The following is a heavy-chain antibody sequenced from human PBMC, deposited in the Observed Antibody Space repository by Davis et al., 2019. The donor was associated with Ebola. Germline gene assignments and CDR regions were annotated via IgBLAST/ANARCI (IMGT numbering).Heavy chain of an antibody. J-gene: IGHJ5*02. Sequence: LSLTCAVYGGSFSDYFWSWVRQAPGKGLEWVSVIYSGGSTYYADSVKGRFTISRDNSKNTLYLQMNSLRAEDTAVYYCARVRDPVWFDPWGQGTPVTVSS. CDR2: IYSGGST. D-gene: IGHD1-1*01. CDR1: GGSFSDYF. V-gene: IGHV3-53*01. CDR3: ARVRDPVWFDP.